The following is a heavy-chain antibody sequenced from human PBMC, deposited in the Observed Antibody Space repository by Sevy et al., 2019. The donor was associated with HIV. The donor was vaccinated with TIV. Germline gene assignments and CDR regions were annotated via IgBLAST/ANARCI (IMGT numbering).Heavy chain of an antibody. Sequence: SETLSPTCTVSGGSISSSNYYWGWIRQSPGKGLEWIGSIFYTGTTHYNPSLKSRVTISVDTSKNQFSLKLSSVTAADTAVYYCARDHLLSLAYSWFDPWGQGTLVTVSS. CDR1: GGSISSSNYY. D-gene: IGHD2-2*01. CDR2: IFYTGTT. CDR3: ARDHLLSLAYSWFDP. V-gene: IGHV4-39*01. J-gene: IGHJ5*02.